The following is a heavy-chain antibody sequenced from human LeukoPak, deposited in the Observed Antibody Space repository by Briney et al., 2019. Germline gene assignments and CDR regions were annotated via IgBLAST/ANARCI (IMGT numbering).Heavy chain of an antibody. CDR2: LNHSGST. V-gene: IGHV4-34*01. J-gene: IGHJ5*02. CDR3: ALALLVQVATKTSGWFDP. D-gene: IGHD2-8*02. Sequence: SETLSLTCAVYDGSFSGYYWSWIRQPPGKGLEWIGELNHSGSTNYNPSLKSRVTISVDTSKNQFSLKLSSVTAADTAVYYCALALLVQVATKTSGWFDPWGQGTLVTVSS. CDR1: DGSFSGYY.